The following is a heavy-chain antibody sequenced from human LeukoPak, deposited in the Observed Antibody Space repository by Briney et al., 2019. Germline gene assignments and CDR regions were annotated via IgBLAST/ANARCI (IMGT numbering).Heavy chain of an antibody. Sequence: DSVEGRLTISRDNSKNTLYLQMNSLRAEDTAVYYCARDLMFYGSGSYSGNWFDPWGQGTLVTVSS. J-gene: IGHJ5*02. V-gene: IGHV3-30*07. D-gene: IGHD3-10*01. CDR3: ARDLMFYGSGSYSGNWFDP.